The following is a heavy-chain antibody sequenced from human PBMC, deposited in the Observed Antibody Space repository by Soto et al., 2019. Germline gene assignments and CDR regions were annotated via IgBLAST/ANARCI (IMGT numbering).Heavy chain of an antibody. CDR3: ASDSGWLVHNSYYYGREV. CDR2: ISYYGSNK. V-gene: IGHV3-30-3*01. D-gene: IGHD6-19*01. CDR1: GFTFSSYA. Sequence: AWGALRLFCAASGFTFSSYAMHWVRQAPGKGLEWVAVISYYGSNKYYADSVKGRFTISRDNSKNTLYLQMNSLRAEDTAVYYCASDSGWLVHNSYYYGREVWDKGTTVIVSA. J-gene: IGHJ6*04.